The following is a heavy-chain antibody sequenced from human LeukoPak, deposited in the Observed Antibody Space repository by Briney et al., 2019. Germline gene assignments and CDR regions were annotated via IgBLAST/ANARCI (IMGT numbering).Heavy chain of an antibody. D-gene: IGHD1-1*01. CDR1: GGSVSSGSYY. CDR2: IYYSGSA. Sequence: SETLSLTCTVSGGSVSSGSYYWSWIRQPPGKGLEWIAYIYYSGSANYNPSLKSRVTISVDTSKNQFSLNLSSVTDADTAVYYCAVGVGGDDWKYYFDYWGQGTMVTVSS. J-gene: IGHJ4*02. V-gene: IGHV4-61*01. CDR3: AVGVGGDDWKYYFDY.